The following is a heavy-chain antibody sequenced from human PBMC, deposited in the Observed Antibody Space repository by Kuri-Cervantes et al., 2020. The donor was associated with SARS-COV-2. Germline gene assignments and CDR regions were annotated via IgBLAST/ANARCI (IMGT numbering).Heavy chain of an antibody. D-gene: IGHD6-19*01. CDR3: ARDKGGYSSGSFDY. CDR1: GGTLSSYA. J-gene: IGHJ4*02. Sequence: SVKVSCKASGGTLSSYAISWVRQAPGQGLEWMGRIIPILGTANYAQKFQGRVTITADKSTSTAYMELSSLRSEDTAVYYCARDKGGYSSGSFDYWGQGTLVTVSS. CDR2: IIPILGTA. V-gene: IGHV1-69*04.